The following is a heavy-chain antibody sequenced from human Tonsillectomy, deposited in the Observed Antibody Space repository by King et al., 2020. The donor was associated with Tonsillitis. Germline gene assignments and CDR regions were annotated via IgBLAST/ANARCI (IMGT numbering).Heavy chain of an antibody. J-gene: IGHJ6*02. CDR1: GFTFSSYP. CDR3: ARDPLALSSSEADGMDV. V-gene: IGHV3-30*04. CDR2: ISYDGSTK. D-gene: IGHD6-6*01. Sequence: QLVQSGGGVVQPGRSLRLSCAASGFTFSSYPMHWVRQAPGKGLEWVAVISYDGSTKYYADSVKGQFTISRDNSKNTLFLQMNSLRGEDTAVYYCARDPLALSSSEADGMDVWGQGTTVTVSS.